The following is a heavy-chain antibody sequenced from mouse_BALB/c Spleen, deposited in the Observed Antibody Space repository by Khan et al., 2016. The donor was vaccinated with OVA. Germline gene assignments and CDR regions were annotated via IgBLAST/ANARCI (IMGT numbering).Heavy chain of an antibody. J-gene: IGHJ3*01. CDR2: VYPFNDDT. V-gene: IGHV1S136*01. Sequence: VQLQQSGPELVKPGASVKMSCKASGYTFTSYVMHWVKQKPGLGLEWIGYVYPFNDDTKYNEKFKGKATLTSDTSSNTAYMQLSRLTSEDSADYYCAPGGSYYGSVAYWGQGALVTVSA. D-gene: IGHD1-1*02. CDR3: APGGSYYGSVAY. CDR1: GYTFTSYV.